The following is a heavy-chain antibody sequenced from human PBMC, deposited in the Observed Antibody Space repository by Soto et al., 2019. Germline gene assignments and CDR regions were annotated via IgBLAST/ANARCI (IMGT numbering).Heavy chain of an antibody. Sequence: SETLSLTCAVYGGSFSGYYWSWIRQPPGKGLEWIGEINHSGSTNYNPSLKSRVTISVDTSKNQFFLKLSSVTAADTAVYYCARIMDIVVVSAIDYWGQGTLVTVSS. V-gene: IGHV4-34*01. CDR1: GGSFSGYY. CDR3: ARIMDIVVVSAIDY. J-gene: IGHJ4*02. D-gene: IGHD2-21*01. CDR2: INHSGST.